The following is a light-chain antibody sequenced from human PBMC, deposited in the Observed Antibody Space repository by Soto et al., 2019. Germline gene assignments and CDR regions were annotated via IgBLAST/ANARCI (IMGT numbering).Light chain of an antibody. J-gene: IGKJ1*01. CDR2: DAS. Sequence: EIVLTQSPATLSLSPGERATLSCRASHSVNDYLAWYQQKPGQAPRLLIYDASNRATGIPAKFSGSGSGTDFTLTISRLEPEDFALYYCHQYASSFGTFGQGTKVEIK. CDR3: HQYASSFGT. CDR1: HSVNDY. V-gene: IGKV3-11*01.